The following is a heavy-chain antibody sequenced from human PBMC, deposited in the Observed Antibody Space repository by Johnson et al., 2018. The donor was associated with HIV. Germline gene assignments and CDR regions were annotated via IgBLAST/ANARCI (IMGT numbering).Heavy chain of an antibody. CDR1: GFTFSSSW. CDR2: IESKADGGAA. D-gene: IGHD3-3*01. Sequence: VQLVESGGGLVQPGGSLRLSCAASGFTFSSSWMHWVCQAPEKGLEWVGHIESKADGGAADYAAPLEGRFTISRDDSKSKLYLQMNSLKTEDTAVYYCTTAIFGVIVHAFDIWGQGTMVTVSS. V-gene: IGHV3-15*04. CDR3: TTAIFGVIVHAFDI. J-gene: IGHJ3*02.